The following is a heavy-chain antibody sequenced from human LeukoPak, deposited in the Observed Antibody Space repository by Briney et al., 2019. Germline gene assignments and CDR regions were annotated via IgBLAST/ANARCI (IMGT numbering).Heavy chain of an antibody. D-gene: IGHD6-19*01. CDR2: ISYDGNNK. V-gene: IGHV3-30*03. CDR3: ARGGSGWYFDF. CDR1: GFTFSSYG. J-gene: IGHJ4*02. Sequence: GGSLRLSCAASGFTFSSYGMHWVRQAPGKGLEWVAVISYDGNNKYYADSVKGRFTISRDNSKNTLYLQMNSLRAEDTAVYYCARGGSGWYFDFWGQGTLVTVSS.